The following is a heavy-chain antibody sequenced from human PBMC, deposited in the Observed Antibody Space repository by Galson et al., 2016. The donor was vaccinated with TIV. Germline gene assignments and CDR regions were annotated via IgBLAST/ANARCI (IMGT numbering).Heavy chain of an antibody. D-gene: IGHD5-24*01. CDR3: VRDRVAMVTTDFFYYYVDV. V-gene: IGHV4-61*08. Sequence: VSGGSLSSGGHYWSWIRQPPGRGLDWIGYICQSGSTDYNPSLKSRVTISRDTSKNQLSLKLNSVTAADTAVYYCVRDRVAMVTTDFFYYYVDVWGKGTTVTVSS. CDR2: ICQSGST. J-gene: IGHJ6*03. CDR1: GGSLSSGGHY.